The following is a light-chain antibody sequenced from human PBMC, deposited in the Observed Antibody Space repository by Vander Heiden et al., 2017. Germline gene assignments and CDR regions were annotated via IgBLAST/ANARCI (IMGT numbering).Light chain of an antibody. V-gene: IGKV1-39*01. Sequence: DIQMTQSPSSLSSSVGDRVTITCRASQSISSYLNWYQQKPGKAPKLLIYAASRGQSGVPSRFSGSGSGTDFTLTISRLQPEDFVTYYCQQRDSTPMTFGQGTKVXIK. CDR1: QSISSY. CDR2: AAS. CDR3: QQRDSTPMT. J-gene: IGKJ1*01.